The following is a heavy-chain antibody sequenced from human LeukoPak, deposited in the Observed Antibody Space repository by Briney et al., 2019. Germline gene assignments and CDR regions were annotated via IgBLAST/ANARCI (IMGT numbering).Heavy chain of an antibody. Sequence: GGSLRLSCAASGFTFSSYAMHWVRQAPGKGLECVSAMSSNGGTTDYANSVKGRFTISRDNSKNTLYLQMGSLRAEDMAVYYCARVGDVGPFDYWGQGTLVTVSS. J-gene: IGHJ4*02. V-gene: IGHV3-64*01. CDR1: GFTFSSYA. CDR2: MSSNGGTT. CDR3: ARVGDVGPFDY. D-gene: IGHD1-26*01.